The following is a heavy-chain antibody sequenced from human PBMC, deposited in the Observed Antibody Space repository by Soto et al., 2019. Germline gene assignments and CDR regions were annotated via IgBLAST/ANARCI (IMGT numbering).Heavy chain of an antibody. CDR3: ASSTVTTIHYYFDL. D-gene: IGHD4-17*01. V-gene: IGHV4-31*03. CDR2: IDYSGRT. J-gene: IGHJ2*01. CDR1: GGPITSSGYY. Sequence: SETLSLTCTVSGGPITSSGYYWSWIRQLPGRGLEWIGYIDYSGRTYYNPSLESRITISVDTSSNRFSLNLNSMTAADTAVYYCASSTVTTIHYYFDLWGRGTPVT.